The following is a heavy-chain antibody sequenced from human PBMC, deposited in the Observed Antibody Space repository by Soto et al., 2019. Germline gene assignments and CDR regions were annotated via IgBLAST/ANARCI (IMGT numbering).Heavy chain of an antibody. V-gene: IGHV4-31*03. CDR3: ARVGNYCTNGLCRYYYMDV. CDR1: GGSVSSGGYY. Sequence: PSETLSLTCSVSGGSVSSGGYYWSWIRQHPGKGLEWIGYIFYSGSTYYNPSLKSRATVSVDTSKNHFSLELSSVTAADTAVYYCARVGNYCTNGLCRYYYMDVWGKGTTVTVSS. J-gene: IGHJ6*03. CDR2: IFYSGST. D-gene: IGHD2-8*01.